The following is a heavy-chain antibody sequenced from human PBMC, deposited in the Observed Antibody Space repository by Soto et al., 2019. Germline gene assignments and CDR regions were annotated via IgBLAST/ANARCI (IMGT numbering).Heavy chain of an antibody. CDR2: IYYSGST. CDR1: GGSISSYY. CDR3: ARPHGGSSGWDNWFEP. J-gene: IGHJ5*02. Sequence: ETLSLTCTVSGGSISSYYWSLIRHPPLKGLEWIGYIYYSGSTNYNPSLKSRVTISVDTSKNQFSLKLSSVTAADTAVYYCARPHGGSSGWDNWFEPWGQGTLVTSPQ. D-gene: IGHD6-25*01. V-gene: IGHV4-59*01.